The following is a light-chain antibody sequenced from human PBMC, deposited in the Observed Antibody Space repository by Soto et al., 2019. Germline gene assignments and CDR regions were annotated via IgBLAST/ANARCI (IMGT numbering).Light chain of an antibody. CDR3: QIRDVWPT. CDR1: QSVSTS. V-gene: IGKV3-11*01. J-gene: IGKJ1*01. CDR2: DAS. Sequence: GERAALSCRASQSVSTSLAWYQHKPGQAPRLIIYDASKRAPGIPARFSGRGSGTDFTLTISSLEPEDFAVYYCQIRDVWPTFGQGTKVDIK.